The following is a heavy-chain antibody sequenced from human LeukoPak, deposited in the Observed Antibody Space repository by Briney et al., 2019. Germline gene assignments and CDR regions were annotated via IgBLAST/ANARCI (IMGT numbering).Heavy chain of an antibody. D-gene: IGHD3-10*01. J-gene: IGHJ4*02. V-gene: IGHV4-4*07. CDR3: ARQGYTASYYFLDY. CDR1: GGSIRSYW. CDR2: IYATGST. Sequence: SETLSLTCDVSGGSIRSYWWGWVRQPAGRGLEWIGRIYATGSTKFNPSLKSRLSMSVDTSTNQFSLTLSSVTAADTAIYFCARQGYTASYYFLDYWSQGTLVTVSS.